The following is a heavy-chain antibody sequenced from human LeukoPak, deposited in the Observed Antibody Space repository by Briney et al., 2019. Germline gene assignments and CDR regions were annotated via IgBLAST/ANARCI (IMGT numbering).Heavy chain of an antibody. CDR2: IYHSGST. CDR3: AREAAAGIY. D-gene: IGHD6-13*01. J-gene: IGHJ4*02. CDR1: GGSISSGGYY. V-gene: IGHV4-30-2*01. Sequence: SETLSLTCTVSGGSISSGGYYWSWIRQPPGKGLEWIGYIYHSGSTYYNPSLKSRVTISVDRSKNQFSLKLSSVTAADTAVYYCAREAAAGIYWGQGTLVTVSS.